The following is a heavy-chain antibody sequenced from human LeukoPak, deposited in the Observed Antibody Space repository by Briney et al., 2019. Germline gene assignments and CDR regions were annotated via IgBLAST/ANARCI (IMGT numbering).Heavy chain of an antibody. D-gene: IGHD1-26*01. CDR3: ARAGGSYNFDY. J-gene: IGHJ4*02. CDR1: GGSISTYY. Sequence: SSETLPLTCTVSGGSISTYYWNWLRQPPGKGLEWMGYIDYSGTANINSSLKSRGTLSIDTSRNQFSLKLSSVTAADTAVYYCARAGGSYNFDYWGQGTRVTVSS. V-gene: IGHV4-59*01. CDR2: IDYSGTA.